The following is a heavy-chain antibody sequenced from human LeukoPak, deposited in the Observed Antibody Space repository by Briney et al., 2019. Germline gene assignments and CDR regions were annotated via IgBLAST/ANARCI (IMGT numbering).Heavy chain of an antibody. Sequence: ASVKVSCKAPGYTFTGYAIHWVRQAPGQGLEWMGWINPEKRDTGYAHKFQGRVTMTSDTSISTAYMELSSRRSDDTAVYYCAKKVRGPGRPLDFGGQGTLVTVSS. D-gene: IGHD5-12*01. CDR3: AKKVRGPGRPLDF. V-gene: IGHV1-2*02. J-gene: IGHJ4*02. CDR1: GYTFTGYA. CDR2: INPEKRDT.